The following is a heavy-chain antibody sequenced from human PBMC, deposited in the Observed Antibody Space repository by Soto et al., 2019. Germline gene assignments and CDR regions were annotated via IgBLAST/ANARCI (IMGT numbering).Heavy chain of an antibody. CDR2: ISYNGRKT. CDR3: AKTPYCGGDCDSPYFEA. D-gene: IGHD2-21*02. CDR1: GFTFRSHG. Sequence: PGGSLRLSCAASGFTFRSHGLHWVRQAPGKGLEWVAFISYNGRKTYYADSVTGRLTISRDNSQNTMYLRMNNLRPEDTAVYYCAKTPYCGGDCDSPYFEAWGQGVLVTSPQ. J-gene: IGHJ4*02. V-gene: IGHV3-30*18.